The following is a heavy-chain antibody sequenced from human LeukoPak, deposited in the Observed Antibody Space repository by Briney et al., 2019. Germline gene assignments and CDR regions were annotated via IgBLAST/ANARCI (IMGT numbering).Heavy chain of an antibody. CDR3: AREHRFGSGWAFNYYYYGMDV. D-gene: IGHD6-19*01. V-gene: IGHV3-11*01. CDR1: GFTFSDYY. CDR2: ISSSGSTI. Sequence: GGSLRLSCAASGFTFSDYYMSWVRQAPGKGLEWVSYISSSGSTIYYADSVKGRFTISRDNAENSLYLQMNSLRAEDTAVYYCAREHRFGSGWAFNYYYYGMDVWGQGTTVTVSS. J-gene: IGHJ6*02.